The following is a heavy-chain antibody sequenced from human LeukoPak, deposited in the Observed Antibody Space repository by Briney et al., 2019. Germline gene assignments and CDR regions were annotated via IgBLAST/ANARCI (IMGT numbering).Heavy chain of an antibody. D-gene: IGHD3-10*01. J-gene: IGHJ4*02. CDR1: GFXFSSYE. Sequence: GGSLRLSCAASGFXFSSYEINWVRQAPGKGLEWVPYISSSGSTIYYADSVKGRFTISRDNAKNSLYLQMNSLRAEDTAVYYCARAAHNVMLWFGEHFDYWGQGTLVTVSS. CDR3: ARAAHNVMLWFGEHFDY. CDR2: ISSSGSTI. V-gene: IGHV3-48*03.